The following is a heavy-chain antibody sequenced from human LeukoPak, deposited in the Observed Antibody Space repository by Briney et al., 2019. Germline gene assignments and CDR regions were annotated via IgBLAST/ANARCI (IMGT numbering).Heavy chain of an antibody. CDR2: IRYDGSNK. CDR1: GFTFSSYG. Sequence: PGGSLRLSCAASGFTFSSYGMHWVRQAPGKGLEWVAFIRYDGSNKCYADSVKGRFTISRDNSKNTLYLQMNSLRAEDTAVYYCAKARYYGSGSFLFDPWGQGTLVTVSS. D-gene: IGHD3-10*01. CDR3: AKARYYGSGSFLFDP. V-gene: IGHV3-30*02. J-gene: IGHJ5*02.